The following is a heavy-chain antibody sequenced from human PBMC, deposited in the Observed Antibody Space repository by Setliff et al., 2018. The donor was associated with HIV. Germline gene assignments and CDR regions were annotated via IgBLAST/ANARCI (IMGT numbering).Heavy chain of an antibody. D-gene: IGHD4-17*01. V-gene: IGHV5-51*01. J-gene: IGHJ4*02. CDR3: TRQGDFGQWGDY. CDR2: IFPGDSDT. Sequence: PGESLKISCSGSGYTFTNYWIGWVRQMPGKSLDWLGIIFPGDSDTRYNPSFEGQVTISADKSISTAYLQWSSLKASDTAIYYCTRQGDFGQWGDYWGQGAQVTVSS. CDR1: GYTFTNYW.